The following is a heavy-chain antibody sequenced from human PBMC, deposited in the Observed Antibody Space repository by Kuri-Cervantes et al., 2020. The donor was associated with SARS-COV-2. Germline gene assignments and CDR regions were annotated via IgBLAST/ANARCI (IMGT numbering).Heavy chain of an antibody. V-gene: IGHV3-30*18. Sequence: GGSLRPACAVSEFTFSNYAIHWVRQAPGKMLEWVAVISSDGGNKYYADSVKGRFTMSRDNSKNALYLQMNSLRAEDTAVYYCAKEGYCSSTSCYALDNWGQGTLVTVSS. CDR1: EFTFSNYA. J-gene: IGHJ4*02. D-gene: IGHD2-2*01. CDR3: AKEGYCSSTSCYALDN. CDR2: ISSDGGNK.